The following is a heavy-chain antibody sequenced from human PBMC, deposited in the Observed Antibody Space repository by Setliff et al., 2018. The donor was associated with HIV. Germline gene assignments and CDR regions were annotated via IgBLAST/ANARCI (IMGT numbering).Heavy chain of an antibody. CDR1: GGSIRNGLYY. V-gene: IGHV4-39*07. D-gene: IGHD3-10*01. J-gene: IGHJ4*02. Sequence: SETLSLTCTVSGGSIRNGLYYWHWIRQPPGKGLEWIGSIYYSGSTYYNPSLKSRVTISVDTSKNQFSLKLSSVTAADTAVYYCASSVGFRDFWGQGTPVTVS. CDR3: ASSVGFRDF. CDR2: IYYSGST.